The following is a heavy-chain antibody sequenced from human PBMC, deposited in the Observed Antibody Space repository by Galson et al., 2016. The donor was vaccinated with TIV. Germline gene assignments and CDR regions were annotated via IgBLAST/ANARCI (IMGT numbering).Heavy chain of an antibody. CDR3: ARDTAEWRTDSFYFDY. CDR2: VISDGSIT. J-gene: IGHJ4*02. CDR1: GFTFSRYW. Sequence: SLRLSCAASGFTFSRYWMHWVRQAPGKGLVWVSRVISDGSITSYVDSVEGRFTISRDNSKNTLFLQINSLRPDDTALYYCARDTAEWRTDSFYFDYWGQGGLVTVSS. D-gene: IGHD3-3*01. V-gene: IGHV3-74*01.